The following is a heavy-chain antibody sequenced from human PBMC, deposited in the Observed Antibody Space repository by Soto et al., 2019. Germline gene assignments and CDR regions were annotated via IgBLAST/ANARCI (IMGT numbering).Heavy chain of an antibody. Sequence: QVQQVHSGAEVQKPGSSVNVSCKASGDTPSTYAISWVRQAPGQGLEWMGGIIPILGTPNYAQRFQGRITISADTSTRTTYMELNSVTSDDTAVFYCAILGLDVDSWGQGTLVIVSS. J-gene: IGHJ4*02. D-gene: IGHD3-16*01. CDR2: IIPILGTP. V-gene: IGHV1-69*14. CDR1: GDTPSTYA. CDR3: AILGLDVDS.